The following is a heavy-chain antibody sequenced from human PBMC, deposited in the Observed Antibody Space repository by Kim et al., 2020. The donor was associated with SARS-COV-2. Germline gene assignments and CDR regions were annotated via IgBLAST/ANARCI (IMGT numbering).Heavy chain of an antibody. D-gene: IGHD2-21*01. Sequence: GGSLRLSCVASGFTFSNHEMNWVRQAPGEGLQWVSYIIGSGSTIYYADSVKGRFIISRDNAKNSVYLQMNSLRAEDTAIYYCTRGGGTSYFRNAFDIWGQGAMVTVFS. CDR3: TRGGGTSYFRNAFDI. CDR1: GFTFSNHE. V-gene: IGHV3-48*03. CDR2: IIGSGSTI. J-gene: IGHJ3*02.